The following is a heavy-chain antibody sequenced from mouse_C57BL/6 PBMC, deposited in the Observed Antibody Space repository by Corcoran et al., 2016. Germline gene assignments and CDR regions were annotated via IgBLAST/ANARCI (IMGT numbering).Heavy chain of an antibody. CDR1: GYTFTTYG. D-gene: IGHD2-2*01. CDR3: ARKYGYPYAMDY. J-gene: IGHJ4*01. CDR2: INTYSGVP. Sequence: QIQLVQSGPELKKPGETVKISCKASGYTFTTYGMSWVKQAPGKGLKWMGWINTYSGVPTYADDFKGRFAFSLETSASTAYLQINNLKNEDTATYFCARKYGYPYAMDYWGQGTSVTVSS. V-gene: IGHV9-3*01.